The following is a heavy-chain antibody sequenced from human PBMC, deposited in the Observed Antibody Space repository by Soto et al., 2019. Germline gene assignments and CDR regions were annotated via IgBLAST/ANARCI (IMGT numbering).Heavy chain of an antibody. CDR3: ARDSWYETMGSVY. J-gene: IGHJ4*02. CDR2: IWYDGSNK. V-gene: IGHV3-33*01. CDR1: GFTFSRYG. D-gene: IGHD3-10*01. Sequence: QVQLVESGGGVVQPGRSLRLSCAASGFTFSRYGMQWVRQAPGKGLEWVAVIWYDGSNKYYADSVKGRFTISRDNSKNTLYLQMNSLRAEDTAVYYCARDSWYETMGSVYWGQGTLVTVS.